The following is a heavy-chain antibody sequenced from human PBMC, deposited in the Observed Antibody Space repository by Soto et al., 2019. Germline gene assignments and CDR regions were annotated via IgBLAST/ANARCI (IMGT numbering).Heavy chain of an antibody. CDR1: GYSFAGYR. J-gene: IGHJ4*02. V-gene: IGHV5-10-1*01. CDR3: ARKIYASDTRTKFQYYLES. Sequence: PGESLYISCKGSGYSFAGYRITWARAKPGQGLEWMGRIDPGDSYTYYSPSFRGHVTIFATKSLTTVSMLWGSLRASDTALYYCARKIYASDTRTKFQYYLESWGQGTPDTVSS. CDR2: IDPGDSYT. D-gene: IGHD3-10*02.